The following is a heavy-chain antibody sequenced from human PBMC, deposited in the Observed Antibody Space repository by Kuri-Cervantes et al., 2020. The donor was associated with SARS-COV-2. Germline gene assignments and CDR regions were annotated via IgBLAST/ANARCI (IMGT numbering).Heavy chain of an antibody. CDR3: ARGPDEGYYFDY. CDR1: GGSFSGYY. CDR2: INHSGST. V-gene: IGHV4-34*01. J-gene: IGHJ4*02. Sequence: SQTLSLTCAVYGGSFSGYYWSWIRQPPGKGLERIGEINHSGSTNYNPSLKSRVTISVDTSKNQFSLKLSSVTAADTAVYYCARGPDEGYYFDYWGQGTLVT.